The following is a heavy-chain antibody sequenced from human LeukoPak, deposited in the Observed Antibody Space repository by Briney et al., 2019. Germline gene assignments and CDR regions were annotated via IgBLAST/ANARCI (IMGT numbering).Heavy chain of an antibody. Sequence: RSLRLSCAASGFTFSSYGMHWVRQAPGKGLEWVAVIWYDGSNKYYADSVKGRFTISRDNSKNTLYLQMNSLRAEDTAVYYCAKVSSSSWFSADCRGQGTLVTVSS. D-gene: IGHD6-13*01. CDR2: IWYDGSNK. CDR1: GFTFSSYG. J-gene: IGHJ4*02. V-gene: IGHV3-33*06. CDR3: AKVSSSSWFSADC.